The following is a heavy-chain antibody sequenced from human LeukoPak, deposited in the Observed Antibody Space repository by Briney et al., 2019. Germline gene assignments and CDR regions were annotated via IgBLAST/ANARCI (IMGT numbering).Heavy chain of an antibody. V-gene: IGHV1-18*01. CDR3: ARASPQGPYYYYYYMDV. J-gene: IGHJ6*03. CDR2: ISAYNGNT. Sequence: ASVKVSCKASGYTFTSYGISWVRQAPGQGLEWMGWISAYNGNTNYAQKLQGRVTMTTDTSTSTAYMELRSLRSDDTAVYYCARASPQGPYYYYYYMDVWGKGTTVTVSS. CDR1: GYTFTSYG.